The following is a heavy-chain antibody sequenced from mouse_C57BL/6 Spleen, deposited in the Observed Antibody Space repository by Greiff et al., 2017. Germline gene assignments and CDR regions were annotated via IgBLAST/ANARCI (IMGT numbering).Heavy chain of an antibody. Sequence: EVQLQESGGGLVKPGGSLKLSCAASGFTFSSYTMSWVRQTPEKRLEWVATISGGGGNTYYPDSVKGRFTISRDNAKNTLYLQMSSLRSEDTALYYCARPITTVDWFAYWGQGTLVTVSA. CDR3: ARPITTVDWFAY. CDR1: GFTFSSYT. D-gene: IGHD1-1*01. CDR2: ISGGGGNT. J-gene: IGHJ3*01. V-gene: IGHV5-9*01.